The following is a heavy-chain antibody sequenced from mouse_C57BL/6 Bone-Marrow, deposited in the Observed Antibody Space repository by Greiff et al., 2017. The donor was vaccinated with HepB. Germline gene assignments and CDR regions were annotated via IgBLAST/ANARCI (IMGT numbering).Heavy chain of an antibody. V-gene: IGHV5-9-1*02. CDR2: ISSGGDYI. D-gene: IGHD1-1*01. Sequence: EVQLVESGEGLVKPGGSLKLSCAASGFTFSSYAMSWVRQTPEKRLEWVAYISSGGDYIYYADTVKGRFTISRDNARNTLYLQMSSLKSEDTAMYYCTRGGLYGSTSYFDYWGQGTTLTVSS. CDR3: TRGGLYGSTSYFDY. CDR1: GFTFSSYA. J-gene: IGHJ2*01.